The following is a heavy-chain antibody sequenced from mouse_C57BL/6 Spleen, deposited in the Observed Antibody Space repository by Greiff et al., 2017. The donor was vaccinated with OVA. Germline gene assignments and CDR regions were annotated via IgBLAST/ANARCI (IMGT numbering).Heavy chain of an antibody. J-gene: IGHJ3*01. V-gene: IGHV1-55*01. Sequence: QVQLQQPGAELVKPGASVKMSCKASGYTFTSYWITWVKQRPGQGLEWIGDIYPGSGNTYYNEKFKGKATLTADKSSSTAYMELRSLTSDDSAVYFCARRGDGSYWGQGTLVTVSA. D-gene: IGHD3-3*01. CDR3: ARRGDGSY. CDR1: GYTFTSYW. CDR2: IYPGSGNT.